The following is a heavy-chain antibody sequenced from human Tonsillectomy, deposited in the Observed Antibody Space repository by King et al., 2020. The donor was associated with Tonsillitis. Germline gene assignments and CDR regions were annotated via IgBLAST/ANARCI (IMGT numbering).Heavy chain of an antibody. V-gene: IGHV1-3*01. CDR3: ARGRISLVRGVTNWFDT. D-gene: IGHD3-10*01. Sequence: QKLQGRVTIRGDTSATTAYMELTSLRSEDTAVYYCARGRISLVRGVTNWFDTWGQGTLVTVSS. J-gene: IGHJ5*02.